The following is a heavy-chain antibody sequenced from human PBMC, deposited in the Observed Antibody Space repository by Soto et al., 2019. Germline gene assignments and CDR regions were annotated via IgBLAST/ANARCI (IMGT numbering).Heavy chain of an antibody. CDR3: ARSANTYGSPFDY. D-gene: IGHD3-10*01. CDR2: IHRGGST. J-gene: IGHJ4*02. Sequence: GGSLRLSSAASGFTVGNNYMSWVRQAPGKGLEWVSIIHRGGSTSYADSVKGRFTISRDSSKNILYLQINGLTADDTAVYYCARSANTYGSPFDYWGQGALVTVSS. V-gene: IGHV3-66*01. CDR1: GFTVGNNY.